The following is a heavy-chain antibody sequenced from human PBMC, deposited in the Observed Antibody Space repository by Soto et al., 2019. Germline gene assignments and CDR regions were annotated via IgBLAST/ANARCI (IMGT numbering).Heavy chain of an antibody. V-gene: IGHV4-34*01. CDR3: ARQKGEQQPIPD. D-gene: IGHD6-13*01. J-gene: IGHJ4*02. CDR2: INHSGST. Sequence: SETLSLTCAVYGGSFSGYYWSWIRQPPGKGLEWIGEINHSGSTNYNPSLKSRVTISVDTSKNQFSLKLSSVTAADTAVYYCARQKGEQQPIPDWGQGTLVTVSS. CDR1: GGSFSGYY.